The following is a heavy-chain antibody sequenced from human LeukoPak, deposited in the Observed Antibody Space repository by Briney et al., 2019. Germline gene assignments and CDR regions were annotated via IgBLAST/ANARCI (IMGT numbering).Heavy chain of an antibody. CDR2: IYYSGST. CDR3: ARRRYCSGGSCGPHAFDI. Sequence: PSETLSLTCSVSGGSISSYYWSWIRQPPGKGLEWIGYIYYSGSTNYNPSLKSRVTISVDTSKTQFSLKLSSVTAADTAVYYCARRRYCSGGSCGPHAFDIWGQGTMVTVSS. J-gene: IGHJ3*02. V-gene: IGHV4-59*01. CDR1: GGSISSYY. D-gene: IGHD2-15*01.